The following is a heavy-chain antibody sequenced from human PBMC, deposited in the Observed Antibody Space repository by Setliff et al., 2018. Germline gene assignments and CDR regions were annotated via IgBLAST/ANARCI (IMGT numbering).Heavy chain of an antibody. CDR2: IYTSWST. D-gene: IGHD3-3*01. CDR1: GGSISSAPYY. CDR3: ARMSGFQYIDV. V-gene: IGHV4-61*09. Sequence: TLSLTCTVSGGSISSAPYYWSWIRQPAGKELEWIGQIYTSWSTNYNPSLKSRVTISLDTSKNQFSLSLTSVTAEDTAVYYCARMSGFQYIDVWDKGTTVTVSS. J-gene: IGHJ6*03.